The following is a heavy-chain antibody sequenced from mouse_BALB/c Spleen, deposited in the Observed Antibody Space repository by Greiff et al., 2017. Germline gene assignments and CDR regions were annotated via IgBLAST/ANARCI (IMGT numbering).Heavy chain of an antibody. CDR2: ISSGGSYT. Sequence: EVQRVESGGGLVKPGGSLKLSCAASGFTFSSYAMSWVRQSPEKRLEWVAEISSGGSYTYYPDTVTGRFTISRDNAKNTRYLEMSSLRSEDTAMYYCARGPHYYAMDYGGQGTSVTVSS. V-gene: IGHV5-9-4*01. CDR1: GFTFSSYA. CDR3: ARGPHYYAMDY. J-gene: IGHJ4*01.